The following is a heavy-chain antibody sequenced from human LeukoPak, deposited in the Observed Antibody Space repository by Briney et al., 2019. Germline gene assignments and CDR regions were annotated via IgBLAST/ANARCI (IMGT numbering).Heavy chain of an antibody. V-gene: IGHV3-23*01. J-gene: IGHJ4*02. CDR2: FSGSGGST. Sequence: GGSLRLSCAASGFTFSSYAMSWVRQAPGKGLEWVSTFSGSGGSTHYADSVKGRFTISRDNSKNTLYLQMNSLRAEDTAVYYCAQSGLNRFDYWGQGTLVTVPS. CDR1: GFTFSSYA. CDR3: AQSGLNRFDY. D-gene: IGHD2-15*01.